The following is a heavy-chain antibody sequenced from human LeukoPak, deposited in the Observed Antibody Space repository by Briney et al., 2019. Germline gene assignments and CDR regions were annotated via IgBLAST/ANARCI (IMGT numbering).Heavy chain of an antibody. V-gene: IGHV4-31*03. J-gene: IGHJ4*02. CDR2: IYYSGST. Sequence: PSETLSLTCTVSGGSISSGGYYWSWIRQHPGKGLEWIGYIYYSGSTYYNPSLKSRVTISVDTSKNQFSLKLSSVTAADTAVYYCARGWYKNSFDYGGQGPLVTVSS. CDR3: ARGWYKNSFDY. D-gene: IGHD1-1*01. CDR1: GGSISSGGYY.